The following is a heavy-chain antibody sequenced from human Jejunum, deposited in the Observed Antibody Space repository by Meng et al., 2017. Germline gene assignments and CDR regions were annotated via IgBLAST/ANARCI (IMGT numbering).Heavy chain of an antibody. J-gene: IGHJ5*02. D-gene: IGHD3-10*01. Sequence: ETLSLTCTVYGGSFIDYYWSWIRQPAGKGLEWIGEINESGRTNYNPSLKSRVTVSADTSKNQFSLKMTSVTAADTSVYYCARAGYGLGKRWFDPWGQETLVTVSS. V-gene: IGHV4-34*01. CDR1: GGSFIDYY. CDR2: INESGRT. CDR3: ARAGYGLGKRWFDP.